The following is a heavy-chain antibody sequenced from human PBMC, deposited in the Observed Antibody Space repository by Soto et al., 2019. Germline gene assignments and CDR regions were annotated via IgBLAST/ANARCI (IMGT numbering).Heavy chain of an antibody. J-gene: IGHJ3*02. CDR2: ISSSSSYI. CDR3: ATEGGGYSYGYQRGDAFDI. D-gene: IGHD5-18*01. Sequence: GGSLRLSCAASGFTFSSYAMSWARQAPGKGLEWVSSISSSSSYIYYADSVKGRFTISRDNAKNSLYLQMNSLRAEDTAVYYCATEGGGYSYGYQRGDAFDIWGQGTMVTVSS. CDR1: GFTFSSYA. V-gene: IGHV3-21*01.